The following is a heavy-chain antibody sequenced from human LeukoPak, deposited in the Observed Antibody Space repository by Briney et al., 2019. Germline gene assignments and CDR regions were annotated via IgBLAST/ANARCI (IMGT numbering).Heavy chain of an antibody. CDR3: ATEKGDSPDY. D-gene: IGHD2-21*01. J-gene: IGHJ4*02. Sequence: GGSLRLSCAASGFTFSNYAMSWVRQAPGKGLEWVSGISGNGANTYHADSVKGRFTISRDNSKNTLYVQMHSLRAEDTAVYYCATEKGDSPDYWGQGTLVTVSS. V-gene: IGHV3-23*01. CDR2: ISGNGANT. CDR1: GFTFSNYA.